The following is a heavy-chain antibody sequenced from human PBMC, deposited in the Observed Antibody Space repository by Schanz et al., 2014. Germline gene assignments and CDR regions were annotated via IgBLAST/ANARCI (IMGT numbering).Heavy chain of an antibody. D-gene: IGHD3-10*01. CDR1: GFSFSGFA. Sequence: QVQLEESGGGVVQPGGSLRLSCVASGFSFSGFAVHWVRQAPGKGLEWVSIVSHDGFTKHYADSVRGRFTLSRDNSKNTVYLQMNSLRADDTAVYYCAKSRSWYVWLDPWGQGTLVTVSS. J-gene: IGHJ5*02. CDR2: VSHDGFTK. CDR3: AKSRSWYVWLDP. V-gene: IGHV3-30*14.